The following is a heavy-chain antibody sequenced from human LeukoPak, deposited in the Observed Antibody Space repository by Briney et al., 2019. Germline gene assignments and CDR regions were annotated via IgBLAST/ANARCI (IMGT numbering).Heavy chain of an antibody. CDR2: IYYSGST. CDR1: GGSISSYY. V-gene: IGHV4-59*06. D-gene: IGHD3-22*01. Sequence: PSETLSLTCTVSGGSISSYYWSWIRQHPGKGLEWIGYIYYSGSTYYNPSLKSRVTISVDTSKNQFSLKLSSVTAADTAVYYCARADYDSSGLLDYWGQGTLVTVSS. J-gene: IGHJ4*02. CDR3: ARADYDSSGLLDY.